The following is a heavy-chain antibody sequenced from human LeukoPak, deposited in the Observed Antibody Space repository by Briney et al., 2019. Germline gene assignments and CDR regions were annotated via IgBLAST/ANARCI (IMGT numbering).Heavy chain of an antibody. V-gene: IGHV3-9*01. D-gene: IGHD1-26*01. CDR2: ISWNSGSM. CDR3: AKDIRGALY. CDR1: GFTFDDYA. Sequence: RSGRSLRLSCAASGFTFDDYAMHWVRQAPGKGLEWVSGISWNSGSMGYADSVKGRFTISRDNAKNSLYLQMNSLRAEDTALYYCAKDIRGALYWGQGTLVTVSS. J-gene: IGHJ4*02.